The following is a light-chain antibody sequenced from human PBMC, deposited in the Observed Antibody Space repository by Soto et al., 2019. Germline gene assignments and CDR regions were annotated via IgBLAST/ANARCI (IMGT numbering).Light chain of an antibody. J-gene: IGLJ1*01. CDR3: SLYTSENAYV. Sequence: QSALTQPPSVSGSPGQSVTISCTGTSTDFVSYNRVSWYQQPPGTAPKLMIYEVSKRPSGVPDRFSGSNSGNTASLTISGLQAADEADYYCSLYTSENAYVFGTGTKV. CDR1: STDFVSYNR. V-gene: IGLV2-18*01. CDR2: EVS.